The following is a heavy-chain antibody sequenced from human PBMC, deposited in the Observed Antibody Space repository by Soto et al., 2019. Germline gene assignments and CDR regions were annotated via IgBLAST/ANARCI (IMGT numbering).Heavy chain of an antibody. V-gene: IGHV4-30-4*01. CDR1: GDSISSGNKY. Sequence: QVQLRESGPGLVMPSQTLSLTCTVSGDSISSGNKYWSWIRQPPGKGLEWIGYIFSSGTTYYNPSLKSRLTMSLDASQNQFSLKLNSLTDADTAVYFCARVPSPFDYCYAMDVWGQGTTVTVSS. CDR3: ARVPSPFDYCYAMDV. J-gene: IGHJ6*02. CDR2: IFSSGTT. D-gene: IGHD3-16*01.